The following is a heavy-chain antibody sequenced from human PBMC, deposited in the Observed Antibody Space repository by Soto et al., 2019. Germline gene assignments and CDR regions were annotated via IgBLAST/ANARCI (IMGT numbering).Heavy chain of an antibody. CDR1: GFTVSNDN. CDR3: ARDTSHGVTIGGLDS. D-gene: IGHD3-16*01. CDR2: VTDGLTK. V-gene: IGHV3-48*02. Sequence: GSLSLSCALSGFTVSNDNTNWVRPLQGKGLEWCSHVTDGLTKHYADFVQGRFTVSRDNAKNSLYLEMTDLRDEDTAVYSCARDTSHGVTIGGLDSWGQGTLVTVSS. J-gene: IGHJ4*02.